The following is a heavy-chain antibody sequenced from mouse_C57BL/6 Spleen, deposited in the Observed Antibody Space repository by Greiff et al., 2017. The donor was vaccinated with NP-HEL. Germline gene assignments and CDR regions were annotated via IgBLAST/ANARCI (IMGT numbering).Heavy chain of an antibody. J-gene: IGHJ3*01. CDR1: GFTFSSYT. D-gene: IGHD1-1*01. CDR2: ISGGGGNT. CDR3: ARGYYYGSSYDY. V-gene: IGHV5-9*01. Sequence: EVMLVESGGGLVKPGGSLKLSCAASGFTFSSYTMSWVRQTPEKRLEWVATISGGGGNTYYPDSVKGRFTISRDNAKNTLYLQMSSLRSEDTALYYCARGYYYGSSYDYWGQGTLVTVSA.